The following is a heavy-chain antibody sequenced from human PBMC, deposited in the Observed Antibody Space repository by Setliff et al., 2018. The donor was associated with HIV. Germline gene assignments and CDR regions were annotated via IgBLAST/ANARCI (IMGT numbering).Heavy chain of an antibody. V-gene: IGHV3-23*01. CDR2: IVGTGIGT. CDR1: GFTFGEYG. CDR3: ARGRAIFGVVKPYFDY. J-gene: IGHJ4*02. Sequence: PGGSLRLSCVGSGFTFGEYGMSWFRQAPGKGLEWVSSIVGTGIGTYYADSVKGRFTISRDNSKNTLYLQMNSLRAEDTAVYYCARGRAIFGVVKPYFDYWGQGTLVTVSS. D-gene: IGHD3-3*01.